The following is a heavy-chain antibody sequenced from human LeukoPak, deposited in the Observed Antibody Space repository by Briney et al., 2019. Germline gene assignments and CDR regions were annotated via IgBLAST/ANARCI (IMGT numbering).Heavy chain of an antibody. V-gene: IGHV3-53*01. Sequence: GGSLRLSCTVSGFTVSSNSMSWVRQAPGKGLEGVSFIYSDNTHYSDSVKCRFTNSRHNSKNTLYLQMNSLRVEDTAVYFCARRAGAYSHPYDYWGQGTLVTVSS. CDR2: IYSDNT. J-gene: IGHJ4*02. CDR3: ARRAGAYSHPYDY. D-gene: IGHD4/OR15-4a*01. CDR1: GFTVSSNS.